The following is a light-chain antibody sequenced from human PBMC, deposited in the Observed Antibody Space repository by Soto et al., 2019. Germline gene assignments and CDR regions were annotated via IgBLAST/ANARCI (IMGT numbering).Light chain of an antibody. J-gene: IGLJ3*02. CDR2: EGS. CDR3: CSYAGSSSNWV. Sequence: QPASVSGSPGQSITISCTGTSSDVGSYNLVSWYQQHPGKAPKLMIYEGSKRPSGVSNRFSGSKSGNTASLTISGLQAEDEADYYCCSYAGSSSNWVFGGGTKLTVL. CDR1: SSDVGSYNL. V-gene: IGLV2-23*01.